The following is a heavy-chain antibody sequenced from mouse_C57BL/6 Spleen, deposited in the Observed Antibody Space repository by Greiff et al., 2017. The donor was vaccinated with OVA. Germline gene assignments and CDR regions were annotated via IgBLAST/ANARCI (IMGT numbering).Heavy chain of an antibody. CDR3: ARPKLGPYYFDY. J-gene: IGHJ2*01. CDR1: GFTFSDYG. Sequence: DVMLVESGGGLVKPGGSLKLSCAASGFTFSDYGMHWVRQAPEKGLEWVAYISSGSSTIYYADTVKGRFTISRDNAKNTLFLQMTSLRSEDTAMYYCARPKLGPYYFDYWGQGTTLTVSS. V-gene: IGHV5-17*01. D-gene: IGHD4-1*01. CDR2: ISSGSSTI.